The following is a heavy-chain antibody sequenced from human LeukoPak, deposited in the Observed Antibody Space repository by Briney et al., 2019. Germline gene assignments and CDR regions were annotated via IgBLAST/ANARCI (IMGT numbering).Heavy chain of an antibody. CDR2: IYYSGST. Sequence: PSETLSLTCTVSGGSISSYYWSWIRQPPWKGLEWIGYIYYSGSTNYNPSLKSRVTISVDTSKNQFSLKLSSVTAADTAVYYRARDSSSSRGRAFGIWGQGTMVTVSS. J-gene: IGHJ3*02. CDR3: ARDSSSSRGRAFGI. CDR1: GGSISSYY. D-gene: IGHD6-13*01. V-gene: IGHV4-59*01.